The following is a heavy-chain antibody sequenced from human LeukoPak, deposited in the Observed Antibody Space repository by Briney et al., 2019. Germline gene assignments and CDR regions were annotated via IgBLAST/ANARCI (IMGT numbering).Heavy chain of an antibody. D-gene: IGHD3-10*01. Sequence: QTSETLSLTCTVSGGSISSSSYYWGWIRQPPGKGLEWIGSIYYSGSTYYNPSLKSRVTISVDTSKNQFSLKPSSVTAADTAVYYCAYYGSGSYYTPLTWGQGTLVTVSS. CDR3: AYYGSGSYYTPLT. CDR1: GGSISSSSYY. V-gene: IGHV4-39*01. J-gene: IGHJ4*02. CDR2: IYYSGST.